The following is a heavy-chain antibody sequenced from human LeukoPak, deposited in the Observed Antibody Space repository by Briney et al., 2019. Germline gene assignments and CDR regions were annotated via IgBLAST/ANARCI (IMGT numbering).Heavy chain of an antibody. D-gene: IGHD2-21*02. V-gene: IGHV3-21*01. CDR3: ARDLCGGDCYSVYYFDY. Sequence: GGSLRLSCAASGFTFRSYSMNWVRQAPGKGLEWVSSISSSSYIYYADSVKGRFTISRDNAKNSLYLQMNSLRAEDTAVYYCARDLCGGDCYSVYYFDYWGQGNLVTVSS. CDR2: ISSSSYI. J-gene: IGHJ4*02. CDR1: GFTFRSYS.